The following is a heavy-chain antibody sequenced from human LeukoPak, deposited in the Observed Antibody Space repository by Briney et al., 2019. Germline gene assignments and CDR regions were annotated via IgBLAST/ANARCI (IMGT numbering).Heavy chain of an antibody. V-gene: IGHV3-53*01. D-gene: IGHD6-13*01. CDR2: LYSGGTA. J-gene: IGHJ4*02. CDR1: GFNVNSVY. CDR3: ARAGLSRAAAGLFDY. Sequence: GGSLRLSCAASGFNVNSVYMNWVRQAPGKGLEWVSVLYSGGTASYADSVKGRFTISRDDSKNTLYLQMSSLGVEDTAVYYCARAGLSRAAAGLFDYRGQGALVTVSS.